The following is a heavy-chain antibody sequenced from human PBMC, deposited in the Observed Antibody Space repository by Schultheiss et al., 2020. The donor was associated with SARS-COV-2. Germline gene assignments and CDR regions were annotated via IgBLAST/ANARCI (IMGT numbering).Heavy chain of an antibody. J-gene: IGHJ4*02. D-gene: IGHD3-10*01. CDR3: ARGLGYYGSTTKGDY. V-gene: IGHV4-34*01. CDR2: INHSGST. CDR1: GGSISRYY. Sequence: SETLSLTCTVSGGSISRYYWNWIRQPPGKGLEWIGEINHSGSTNYNPSLKSRVTISVDPSKNQFSLKLSSVTAADTAVYYCARGLGYYGSTTKGDYWAQGTLVTVSS.